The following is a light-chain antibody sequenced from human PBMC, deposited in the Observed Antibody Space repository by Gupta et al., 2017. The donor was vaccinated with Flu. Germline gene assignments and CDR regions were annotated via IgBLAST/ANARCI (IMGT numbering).Light chain of an antibody. CDR3: QQCEDWPLYT. CDR2: GAS. V-gene: IGKV3-15*01. Sequence: ATLSVSPGERATLSCRASQSVSNNLAWYQQKPGQAPRLLIYGASTRATGVPARFSGSGSGTEFTLTISSLQSEDLAVYHCQQCEDWPLYTFGQGTKLQIK. J-gene: IGKJ2*01. CDR1: QSVSNN.